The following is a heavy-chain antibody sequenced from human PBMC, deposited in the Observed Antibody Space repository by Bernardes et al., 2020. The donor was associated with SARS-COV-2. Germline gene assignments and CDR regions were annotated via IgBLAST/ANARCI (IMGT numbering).Heavy chain of an antibody. J-gene: IGHJ2*01. V-gene: IGHV4-34*01. CDR1: GGSFSGYY. CDR2: VNHRGST. D-gene: IGHD3-10*01. Sequence: SETLSLTCAVYGGSFSGYYWSWIRQPPGKGLEWIGEVNHRGSTNYNPSLKSRVTISVDRSQNQFSLNLSSVPPADTAGYYCARDLSHLVRRGFDLWGRGTLVTVSS. CDR3: ARDLSHLVRRGFDL.